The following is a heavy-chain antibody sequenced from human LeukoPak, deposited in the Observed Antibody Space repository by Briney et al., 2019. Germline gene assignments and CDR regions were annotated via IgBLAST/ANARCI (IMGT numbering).Heavy chain of an antibody. D-gene: IGHD2-15*01. CDR1: GFTFSSYA. Sequence: GGSLRLSCAASGFTFSSYAMSWVRQAPGKGLEWVSAISGSGGSTYYADSVKGRFTISRDNSRNTLYLQMNSLRAEDTAVYYCAKTGIDCSGGSCYSGMKFDYWGQGTLVTVSS. CDR2: ISGSGGST. V-gene: IGHV3-23*01. J-gene: IGHJ4*02. CDR3: AKTGIDCSGGSCYSGMKFDY.